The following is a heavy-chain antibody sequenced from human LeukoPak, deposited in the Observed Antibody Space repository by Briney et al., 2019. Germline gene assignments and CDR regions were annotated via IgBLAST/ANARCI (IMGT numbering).Heavy chain of an antibody. CDR3: ARSSYDWYFDL. CDR1: GYTFTSYY. CDR2: INPSGGST. J-gene: IGHJ2*01. D-gene: IGHD3-10*01. V-gene: IGHV1-46*01. Sequence: ASVTVSCKASGYTFTSYYMHWVRQAPGQGLEWMGIINPSGGSTSYAQKFQGRVTITADKSTSTAYMELSSLRSEDTAVYYCARSSYDWYFDLWGRGTLVTVSS.